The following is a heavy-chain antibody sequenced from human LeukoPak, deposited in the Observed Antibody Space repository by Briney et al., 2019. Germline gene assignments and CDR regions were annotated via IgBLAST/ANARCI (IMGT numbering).Heavy chain of an antibody. CDR3: ARIVDTAQYYYYGMDV. D-gene: IGHD5-18*01. CDR2: ISPSGGAT. J-gene: IGHJ6*02. V-gene: IGHV1-46*01. CDR1: GYTFITYY. Sequence: ASVKVSCKASGYTFITYYIHWVRQAPGQGLEWMGVISPSGGATTYAQKFQGRVTMTGDTSTSTVYMELSSLRSEDTAVYYCARIVDTAQYYYYGMDVWGQGTTVTVSS.